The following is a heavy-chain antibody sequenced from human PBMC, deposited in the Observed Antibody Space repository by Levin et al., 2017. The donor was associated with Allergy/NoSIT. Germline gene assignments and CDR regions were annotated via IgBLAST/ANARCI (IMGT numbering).Heavy chain of an antibody. Sequence: GGSLRLSCAASGFTFSDYAMTWVRQAPGKGLEWVSVITGGGFNTYYGDSVKGRFTVSRDNSKNTRYLELNSLRAEDTAVYYCAKKQGGTSGFSFDVWGQGTMVTVSS. CDR2: ITGGGFNT. V-gene: IGHV3-23*01. CDR3: AKKQGGTSGFSFDV. J-gene: IGHJ3*01. D-gene: IGHD1-1*01. CDR1: GFTFSDYA.